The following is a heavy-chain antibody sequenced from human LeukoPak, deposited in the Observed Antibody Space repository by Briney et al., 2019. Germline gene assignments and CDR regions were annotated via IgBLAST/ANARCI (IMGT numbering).Heavy chain of an antibody. Sequence: PVKVSCKASGSTFSSYAISWVRQAPGQGLEWMGGIIPIFGTADYAQKFQGRVTMTTDTSTSTAYMELRSLTSDDTAVYYCARDHALWSNCFDYWGQGTLVTASS. CDR1: GSTFSSYA. CDR3: ARDHALWSNCFDY. V-gene: IGHV1-69*05. CDR2: IIPIFGTA. D-gene: IGHD2/OR15-2a*01. J-gene: IGHJ4*02.